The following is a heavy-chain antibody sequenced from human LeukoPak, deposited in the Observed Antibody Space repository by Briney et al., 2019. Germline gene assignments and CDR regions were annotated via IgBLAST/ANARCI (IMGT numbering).Heavy chain of an antibody. V-gene: IGHV4-59*01. CDR1: GGSISSYY. J-gene: IGHJ6*03. CDR2: IYYSGST. CDR3: ARAPGNFVMDV. Sequence: PSETLSLTCTVSGGSISSYYWSWIRQPPGKGLEWIGYIYYSGSTNYNPSLKSRVTISVDTSKNQFSLKLSSVTAADTAVYYCARAPGNFVMDVWGKGTTVTVSS. D-gene: IGHD3-3*02.